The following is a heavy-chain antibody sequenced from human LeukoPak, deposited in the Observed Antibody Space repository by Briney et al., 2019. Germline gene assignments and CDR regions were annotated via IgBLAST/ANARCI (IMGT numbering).Heavy chain of an antibody. CDR2: ISSSGNTI. J-gene: IGHJ6*02. CDR3: ARDYDGYSSGWDHFYYYYYGMDV. V-gene: IGHV3-11*04. Sequence: PGGSLRLSCAASGFTFSDYYMSWIRQAPGKGLEWVSYISSSGNTIYYADSVKGRFTISRDNAKNSLYLQMNSLRAEDTAVYYCARDYDGYSSGWDHFYYYYYGMDVWGQGTTVTVSS. D-gene: IGHD6-19*01. CDR1: GFTFSDYY.